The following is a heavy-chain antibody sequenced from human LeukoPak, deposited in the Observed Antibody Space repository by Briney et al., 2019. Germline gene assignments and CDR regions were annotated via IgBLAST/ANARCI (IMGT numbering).Heavy chain of an antibody. D-gene: IGHD3-10*01. J-gene: IGHJ5*02. CDR3: ARHRQRSVLLWFGDNWFDP. V-gene: IGHV4-39*01. Sequence: SETLSLTCTVSGGSISSSSYYWGWIRQPPGKGLEWIVSIYYSGSTYYNPSLKSRVTISVDTSKNQFSLKLSSVTAADTAVYYCARHRQRSVLLWFGDNWFDPWGQGTLVTVSS. CDR1: GGSISSSSYY. CDR2: IYYSGST.